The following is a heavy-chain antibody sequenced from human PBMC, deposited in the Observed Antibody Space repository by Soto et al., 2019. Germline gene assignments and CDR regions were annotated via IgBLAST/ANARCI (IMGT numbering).Heavy chain of an antibody. V-gene: IGHV2-5*02. CDR2: IYWDDEK. Sequence: QITLNESGPTVVRPTETLTLTCRFSGFSLTTSGVGVGWIRQSPGKAPEWLALIYWDDEKRYSASLKSRLTITKDTSKNQVVLTVSDLDPTDTATYYCAHRVLRTVFGLVTTTAIYFDFWGQGTPVAVSS. J-gene: IGHJ4*02. D-gene: IGHD3-3*01. CDR3: AHRVLRTVFGLVTTTAIYFDF. CDR1: GFSLTTSGVG.